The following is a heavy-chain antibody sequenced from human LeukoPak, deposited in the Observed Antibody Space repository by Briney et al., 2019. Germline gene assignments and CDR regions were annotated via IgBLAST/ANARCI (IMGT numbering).Heavy chain of an antibody. V-gene: IGHV1-69*04. CDR1: GGTFSSYA. CDR3: AIVGAWGIFDY. CDR2: IIPILGIA. J-gene: IGHJ4*02. D-gene: IGHD1-26*01. Sequence: SVKVSCKASGGTFSSYAIGWVRQAPGQGLEWMGRIIPILGIANYAQKFQGRVTITADKSTSTAYMELSSLRSEDTAVYYCAIVGAWGIFDYWGQGTLVTVSS.